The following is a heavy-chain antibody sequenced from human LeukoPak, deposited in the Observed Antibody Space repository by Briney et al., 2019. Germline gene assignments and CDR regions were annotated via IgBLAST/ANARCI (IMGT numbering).Heavy chain of an antibody. V-gene: IGHV3-23*01. Sequence: PGGSLRLSCAASGFTFSSYAMSWVRQAPGKGLEWVSAISGSGGSTYYADSVKGRFTISRDNSKNTLYLKMNSLRAEDTAVYYCARDPKGGYSYGWGAFDIWGHGTMVTVSS. J-gene: IGHJ3*02. CDR2: ISGSGGST. CDR1: GFTFSSYA. CDR3: ARDPKGGYSYGWGAFDI. D-gene: IGHD5-12*01.